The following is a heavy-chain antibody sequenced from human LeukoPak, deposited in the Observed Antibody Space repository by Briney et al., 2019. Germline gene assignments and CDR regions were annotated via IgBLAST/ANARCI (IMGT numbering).Heavy chain of an antibody. CDR3: ARSRYSGSYLDAFDI. J-gene: IGHJ3*02. CDR2: VSGSGSTI. V-gene: IGHV3-48*03. Sequence: PGGSLRLSCAASGFTFSVYYMNWVRQAPGKGLEWVSYVSGSGSTIYYADSVKGRFTISRDNAKNSLYLQMNSLRAEDTAVYYCARSRYSGSYLDAFDIWGQGTMVTVSS. D-gene: IGHD1-26*01. CDR1: GFTFSVYY.